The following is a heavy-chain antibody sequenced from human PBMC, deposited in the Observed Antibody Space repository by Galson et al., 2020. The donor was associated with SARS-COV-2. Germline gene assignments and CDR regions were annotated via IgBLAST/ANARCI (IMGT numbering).Heavy chain of an antibody. CDR1: GFTFSNSW. D-gene: IGHD6-13*01. CDR2: INKDGSEK. CDR3: ARGGSTSSWYWRV. V-gene: IGHV3-7*01. J-gene: IGHJ4*02. Sequence: GGSLRLSCAASGFTFSNSWMTWVPQAPGKGLEWVANINKDGSEKFYVDSVKGRFTISRDNAQNSLYLQMSSLRVEDTAVYYCARGGSTSSWYWRVWGRGTLVTVSS.